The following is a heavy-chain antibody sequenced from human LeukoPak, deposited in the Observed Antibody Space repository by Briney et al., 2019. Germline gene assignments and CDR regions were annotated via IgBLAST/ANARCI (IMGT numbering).Heavy chain of an antibody. V-gene: IGHV4-39*02. CDR2: IYYSGST. CDR1: GGSISSSSYY. J-gene: IGHJ3*02. D-gene: IGHD3-16*01. CDR3: ARDFRFGDAFDI. Sequence: SETLSLTCTVSGGSISSSSYYWGWIRQPPGKGLEWIGSIYYSGSTYYNPSLKSRVTISVDTSKNQFSLKLSSVTAADTAVYYCARDFRFGDAFDIWGQGTMVTVSS.